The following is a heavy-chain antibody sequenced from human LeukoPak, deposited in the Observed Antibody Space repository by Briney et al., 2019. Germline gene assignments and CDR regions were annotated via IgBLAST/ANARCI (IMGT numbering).Heavy chain of an antibody. Sequence: SETLSPTCTVSGGSMSSTSYYWGWIRQPPGKGLEWIGSISYSGNTYYNPSLKSRLTISVDTSRNQWSVKLTSVTAADTAVYYCARQNQLPAFFDFWGQGTLVTVSS. CDR2: ISYSGNT. CDR1: GGSMSSTSYY. V-gene: IGHV4-39*01. D-gene: IGHD2-2*01. CDR3: ARQNQLPAFFDF. J-gene: IGHJ4*02.